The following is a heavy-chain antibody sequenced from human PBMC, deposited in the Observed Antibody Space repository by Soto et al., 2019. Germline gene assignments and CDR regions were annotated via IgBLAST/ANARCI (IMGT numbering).Heavy chain of an antibody. CDR3: ARNSARVQVPRTGCFDP. D-gene: IGHD3-10*01. CDR1: GYTFTTSG. J-gene: IGHJ5*02. Sequence: ASVKVSCKASGYTFTTSGIHWVRQAPGQRLEWMGWIHAGNGNTRYSQKFEGRVTITSDTSASTVHMDLSSLRFEDTAVYYCARNSARVQVPRTGCFDPWGQGTQVTVSS. CDR2: IHAGNGNT. V-gene: IGHV1-3*01.